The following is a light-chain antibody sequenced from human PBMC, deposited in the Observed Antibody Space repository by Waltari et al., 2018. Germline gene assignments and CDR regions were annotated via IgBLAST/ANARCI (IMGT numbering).Light chain of an antibody. J-gene: IGKJ5*01. Sequence: EFVSGRSPGTLSLYPGERATIACRATESVSSSYLGWYQQKPGQAPRLLIYATSNRATGIPDRFSGSGSGTDFTLTISRLESEDFAVYYCQQYGSSPSTFGQGTRLEIK. CDR3: QQYGSSPST. CDR2: ATS. V-gene: IGKV3-20*01. CDR1: ESVSSSY.